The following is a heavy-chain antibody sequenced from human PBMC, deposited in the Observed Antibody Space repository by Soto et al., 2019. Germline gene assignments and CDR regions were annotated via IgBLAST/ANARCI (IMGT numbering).Heavy chain of an antibody. D-gene: IGHD3-10*01. CDR1: GGTFSSYT. V-gene: IGHV1-69*08. Sequence: QVQLVQSGAEVKKPGSSVKVSCKASGGTFSSYTISWVRQAPGQGLEWMGRIIPILGIANYAQKFQGRVTITADKYTSTPYMQLSSLTSEDTLLYYCATDLGGTDYWGQGTLVTVSS. J-gene: IGHJ4*02. CDR3: ATDLGGTDY. CDR2: IIPILGIA.